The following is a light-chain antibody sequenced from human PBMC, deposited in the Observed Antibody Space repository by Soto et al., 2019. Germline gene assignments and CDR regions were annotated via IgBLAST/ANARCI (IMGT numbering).Light chain of an antibody. J-gene: IGLJ3*02. CDR2: EVT. Sequence: QSALTQPPSASGSPGQSVTISCTGPRSDIGGDNYVSWYHRQPGKAPKLIIYEVTERPSGVPGRFSGSKSGDTASLTVTGLQAEDEGEYYCSSFAGSNNYIVFGGGTQLTVL. CDR1: RSDIGGDNY. V-gene: IGLV2-8*01. CDR3: SSFAGSNNYIV.